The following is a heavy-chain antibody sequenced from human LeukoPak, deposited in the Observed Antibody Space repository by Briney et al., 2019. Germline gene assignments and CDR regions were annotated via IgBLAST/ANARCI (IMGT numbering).Heavy chain of an antibody. Sequence: GASVKVSCKASGYTFTSYAMNWVRQAPGQGLEWMGWINTNTGNPTYAQGFTGRFVFSLDTSVSTAYLQISSLKAEDTAVYYCARVRSQYSYPPDGEGGPDAFDIWGQGTMVTVSS. J-gene: IGHJ3*02. CDR2: INTNTGNP. D-gene: IGHD5-18*01. V-gene: IGHV7-4-1*02. CDR3: ARVRSQYSYPPDGEGGPDAFDI. CDR1: GYTFTSYA.